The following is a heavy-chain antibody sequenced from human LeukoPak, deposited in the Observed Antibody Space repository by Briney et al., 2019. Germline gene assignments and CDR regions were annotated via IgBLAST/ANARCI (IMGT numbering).Heavy chain of an antibody. CDR1: GFTFRNYC. Sequence: GGSLRLSCAASGFTFRNYCMTWLGQAPGKGLEWVADIKQDGSEKLYVNSVRGRFTISRDNAKMSLFLQMNSLRAEDTAVYYCARDNGVVHGVYYMDVWGKGTTVIVS. V-gene: IGHV3-7*01. CDR3: ARDNGVVHGVYYMDV. D-gene: IGHD3-3*01. CDR2: IKQDGSEK. J-gene: IGHJ6*03.